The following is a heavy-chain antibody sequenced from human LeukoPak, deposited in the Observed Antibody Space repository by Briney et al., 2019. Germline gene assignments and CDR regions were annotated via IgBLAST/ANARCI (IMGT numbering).Heavy chain of an antibody. CDR3: AKTVHSYQLLIKSVHLDV. V-gene: IGHV3-30*18. D-gene: IGHD2-2*01. CDR2: ISYDGSNK. J-gene: IGHJ6*02. CDR1: GFTFSSYA. Sequence: GGSLRLSCAASGFTFSSYAMHWVRQAPGKGLEWVAVISYDGSNKYYADSVKGRFTISKDNSKNTLYLQMNSLRAEDTAVYYCAKTVHSYQLLIKSVHLDVWGQGTTVTVSS.